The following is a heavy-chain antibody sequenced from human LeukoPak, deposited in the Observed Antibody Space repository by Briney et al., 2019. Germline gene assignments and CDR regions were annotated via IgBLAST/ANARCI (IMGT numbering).Heavy chain of an antibody. CDR1: GFTFSSYA. V-gene: IGHV3-23*01. CDR2: ISGSGGST. D-gene: IGHD6-19*01. J-gene: IGHJ4*02. Sequence: RPGGSLRLSCAASGFTFSSYAMSWVRQAPGKGLEWASAISGSGGSTYYADSVKGRFTISRDNSKNTLYLQMNSLRAEDTALYYCAKDLTLIAVAGIDSGFDYWGQGTLVTVSS. CDR3: AKDLTLIAVAGIDSGFDY.